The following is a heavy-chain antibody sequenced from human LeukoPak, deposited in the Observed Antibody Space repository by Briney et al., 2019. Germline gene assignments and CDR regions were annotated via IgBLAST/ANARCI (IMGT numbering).Heavy chain of an antibody. D-gene: IGHD1-14*01. CDR2: ISGSGGST. CDR3: AKANSEHALDY. J-gene: IGHJ4*02. CDR1: GLIFSDYG. V-gene: IGHV3-23*01. Sequence: GGSLRLSCTASGLIFSDYGMSWVRQTPGKGLEWVSAISGSGGSTYYADSVKGRFTISRDNSKNTLYLQMNSLRAEDTAVYYCAKANSEHALDYWGQGTLVTVSS.